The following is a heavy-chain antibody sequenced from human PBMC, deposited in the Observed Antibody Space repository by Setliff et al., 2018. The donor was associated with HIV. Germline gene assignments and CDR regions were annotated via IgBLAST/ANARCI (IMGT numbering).Heavy chain of an antibody. CDR3: VRGHCNSDKCWYTWFDP. D-gene: IGHD2-2*01. CDR2: MTPYSGNT. CDR1: GDTFTSYD. Sequence: ASVKVSCKTSGDTFTSYDINWVRQAAGHGLEWMGWMTPYSGNTGYAQKFQGRVSMTRNTSISTAYMELSSLRSEDTAVYYCVRGHCNSDKCWYTWFDPWGQGTLVTVSS. V-gene: IGHV1-8*02. J-gene: IGHJ5*02.